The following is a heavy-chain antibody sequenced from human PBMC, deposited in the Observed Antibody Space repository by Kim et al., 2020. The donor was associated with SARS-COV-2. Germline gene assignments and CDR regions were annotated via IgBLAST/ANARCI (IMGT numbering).Heavy chain of an antibody. CDR3: AKDMIWFREFEGAFDI. Sequence: GGSLRLSCAASGFTFDDYAMHWVRQAPGKGLEWVSLISGDGGSTYYADSVKGRFTISRDNSKNSLYLQMNSLRTEDTALYYCAKDMIWFREFEGAFDIWGQGTMVTVSS. V-gene: IGHV3-43*02. CDR2: ISGDGGST. CDR1: GFTFDDYA. D-gene: IGHD3-10*01. J-gene: IGHJ3*02.